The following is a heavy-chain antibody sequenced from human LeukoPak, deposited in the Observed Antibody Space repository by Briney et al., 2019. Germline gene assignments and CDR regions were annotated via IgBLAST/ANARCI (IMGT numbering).Heavy chain of an antibody. CDR2: ISGSGGST. CDR3: APLPSFDL. J-gene: IGHJ2*01. V-gene: IGHV3-23*01. CDR1: GFTVSSNY. Sequence: PGGSLRLSCAASGFTVSSNYMSWVRQAPGKGLEWGSAISGSGGSTYYADSVKGRFTISRDNSKNTLYLQMNSLRAEDTAVYYCAPLPSFDLWGRGTLVTVSS.